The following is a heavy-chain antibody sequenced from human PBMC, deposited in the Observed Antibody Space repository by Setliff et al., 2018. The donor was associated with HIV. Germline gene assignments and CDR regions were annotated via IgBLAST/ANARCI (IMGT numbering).Heavy chain of an antibody. D-gene: IGHD5-18*01. V-gene: IGHV4-39*01. CDR2: IHYNDGKT. CDR1: GGSISSSNW. J-gene: IGHJ5*02. CDR3: ARSGEDTAIHWFDP. Sequence: SETLSLTCAVSGGSISSSNWWSWIRQPPGKGLEFIGSIHYNDGKTYYNAALRSRVTISADTSKNQFSLKLNSVTAADTAVYYCARSGEDTAIHWFDPWGQGTLVTVS.